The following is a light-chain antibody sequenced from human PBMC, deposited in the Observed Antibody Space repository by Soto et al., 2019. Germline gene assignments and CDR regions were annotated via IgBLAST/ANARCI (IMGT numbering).Light chain of an antibody. CDR3: QQYNNWPRT. V-gene: IGKV3-15*01. CDR2: GGS. Sequence: EIVMTQSPATLSVSPGERATLSCRASQSVSSNLAWYQQKPGQAPRLLIYGGSTWATGVPARFSGSGSGKEFPLTISSLQSEDFAVYYCQQYNNWPRTFGQGTKVEIK. CDR1: QSVSSN. J-gene: IGKJ1*01.